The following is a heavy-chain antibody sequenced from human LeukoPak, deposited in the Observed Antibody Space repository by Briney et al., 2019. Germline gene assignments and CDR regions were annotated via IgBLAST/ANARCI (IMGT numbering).Heavy chain of an antibody. CDR3: ARGSLAVAGYFDY. D-gene: IGHD6-19*01. CDR2: IYYSGST. Sequence: PSETLSLTCTVSGGSITSYYWSWIRQPPGKGLEWIGYIYYSGSTDYNPSLKSRVTISVDTSKNQFSLKLNSVTAADTAVYYCARGSLAVAGYFDYWGQGTLVTVSS. CDR1: GGSITSYY. J-gene: IGHJ4*02. V-gene: IGHV4-59*01.